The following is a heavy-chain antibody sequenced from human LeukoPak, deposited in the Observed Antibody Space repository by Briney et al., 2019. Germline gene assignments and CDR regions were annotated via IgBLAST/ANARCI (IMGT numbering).Heavy chain of an antibody. V-gene: IGHV3-7*01. CDR3: ARDTSAWRYGMDV. D-gene: IGHD6-19*01. Sequence: GGSLRLSCEASGFTFSSHWMSWVRQAPGKGLEWVAIIKQDGSEKDYVDSVTGRFTISRDNAKDSLYLQMNSLRDEDTAVYYCARDTSAWRYGMDVWGQGTTVTVSS. CDR2: IKQDGSEK. J-gene: IGHJ6*02. CDR1: GFTFSSHW.